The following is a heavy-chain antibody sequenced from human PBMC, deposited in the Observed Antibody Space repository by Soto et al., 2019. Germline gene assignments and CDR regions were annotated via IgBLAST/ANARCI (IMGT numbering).Heavy chain of an antibody. CDR3: ARSIVVVTALDY. J-gene: IGHJ4*02. V-gene: IGHV1-3*01. Sequence: KKLGASVKVSCKASGYTFTSYAKQKVRQAPGQRLEWMGWINAGNGNTKYSQEFQGRVTITRDTSASTAYMELSSLRSEDTAVYYCARSIVVVTALDYWGQGTLVTVS. CDR1: GYTFTSYA. CDR2: INAGNGNT. D-gene: IGHD2-21*02.